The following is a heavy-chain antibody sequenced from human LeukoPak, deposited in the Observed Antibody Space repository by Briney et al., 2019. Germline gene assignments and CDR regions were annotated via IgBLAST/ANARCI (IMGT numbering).Heavy chain of an antibody. V-gene: IGHV1-18*01. D-gene: IGHD2-8*01. CDR3: ARDLYCTNGVCYLRPYYFDY. Sequence: GASVKVSCKASGYTFTSYGFSWVRQAPGQGLEWMGWISAYNGNTNYAQKLQGRVTMTTDTSTGTAYMELRSLRSDDTAVYYCARDLYCTNGVCYLRPYYFDYWGQGTLVTVSS. CDR2: ISAYNGNT. J-gene: IGHJ4*02. CDR1: GYTFTSYG.